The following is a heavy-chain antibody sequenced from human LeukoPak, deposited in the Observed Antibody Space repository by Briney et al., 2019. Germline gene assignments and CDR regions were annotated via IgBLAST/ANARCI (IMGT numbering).Heavy chain of an antibody. V-gene: IGHV3-11*01. Sequence: GGSLRLSCAASGFTFSDYYMSWIRQAPGKGLEWVSYISSSGSTIYYADSVKGRFTISRDNAKNSLYLQMNSLRAEDTAVYYCARGVTRTYYGSGSYYTDFDYWGQGTLVTVSS. J-gene: IGHJ4*02. D-gene: IGHD3-10*01. CDR2: ISSSGSTI. CDR3: ARGVTRTYYGSGSYYTDFDY. CDR1: GFTFSDYY.